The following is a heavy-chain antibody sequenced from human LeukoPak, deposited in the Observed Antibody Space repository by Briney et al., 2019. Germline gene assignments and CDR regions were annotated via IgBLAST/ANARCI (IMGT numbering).Heavy chain of an antibody. Sequence: GGSLRLSCAASGFTFRNYWIHWVRQAPGKGVVWISRIDNDGSDRIYADSVKGRFTISRDNAKNTLYFQMNSLRAEDTAVYYCARGGYHHGFDIWGQGTMVTVSS. CDR2: IDNDGSDR. J-gene: IGHJ3*02. CDR1: GFTFRNYW. CDR3: ARGGYHHGFDI. D-gene: IGHD5-18*01. V-gene: IGHV3-74*01.